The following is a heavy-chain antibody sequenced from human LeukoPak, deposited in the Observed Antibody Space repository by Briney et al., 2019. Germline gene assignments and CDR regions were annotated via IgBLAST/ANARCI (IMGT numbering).Heavy chain of an antibody. CDR2: IYHSGST. D-gene: IGHD6-19*01. Sequence: PSETLSLTCAVSGGSISSGGYSWSWIRQPPGTGLEWIGYIYHSGSTYYNPSLKSRVTISVDRSKNQFSLKLSSVTAADTAVYYCARGSGLNWFDPWGQGTLVTVSS. V-gene: IGHV4-30-2*01. CDR1: GGSISSGGYS. J-gene: IGHJ5*02. CDR3: ARGSGLNWFDP.